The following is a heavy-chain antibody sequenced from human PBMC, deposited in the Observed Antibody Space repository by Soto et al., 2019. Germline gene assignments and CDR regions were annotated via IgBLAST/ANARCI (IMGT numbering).Heavy chain of an antibody. D-gene: IGHD6-13*01. V-gene: IGHV1-69*01. CDR3: ARAGIAAAGTGYYYYGMDV. Sequence: QVQLVQSGAEVKKPGSSVKVSCKASGGTFSSYAISWVRQAPGQGLEWMGGIIPIFGTANYTQKFQGRVTITGDESTSTAYMELSSLRSEDTAVYYCARAGIAAAGTGYYYYGMDVWGQGTTVTVSS. CDR1: GGTFSSYA. J-gene: IGHJ6*02. CDR2: IIPIFGTA.